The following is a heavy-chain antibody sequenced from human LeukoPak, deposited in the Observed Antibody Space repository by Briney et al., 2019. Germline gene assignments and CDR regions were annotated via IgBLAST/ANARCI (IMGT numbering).Heavy chain of an antibody. CDR2: INPNSGGT. CDR3: ARDRDYYDSSGYFPLDY. D-gene: IGHD3-22*01. Sequence: GASVKVSCKASGYTFTGYYMHWVRQAPGQGREWMGWINPNSGGTNYAQKFQGRITMTTDTSITTAYMELSRLRSDDTAVYYCARDRDYYDSSGYFPLDYWGQGTLVTVSS. J-gene: IGHJ4*02. V-gene: IGHV1-2*02. CDR1: GYTFTGYY.